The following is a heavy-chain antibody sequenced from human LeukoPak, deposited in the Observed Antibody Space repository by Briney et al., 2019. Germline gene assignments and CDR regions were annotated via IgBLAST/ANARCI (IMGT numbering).Heavy chain of an antibody. Sequence: GGSLRLSCAASGFTFSSYWMHWVRQAPGKGLVWVSRINSDGSSTSYADSVKGRFTISRDNSKNTLYLQMNSLRAEDTAVYYCAKAGASSWHYFDYWGQGTLVTVSS. CDR1: GFTFSSYW. D-gene: IGHD6-13*01. V-gene: IGHV3-74*01. CDR2: INSDGSST. J-gene: IGHJ4*02. CDR3: AKAGASSWHYFDY.